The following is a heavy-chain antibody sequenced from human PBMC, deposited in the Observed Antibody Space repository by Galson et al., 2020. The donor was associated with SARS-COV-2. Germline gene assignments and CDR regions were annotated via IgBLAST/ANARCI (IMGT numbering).Heavy chain of an antibody. CDR2: ISGSGGST. V-gene: IGHV3-23*01. CDR3: AKDTYYDSSGYYGNDAFDI. D-gene: IGHD3-22*01. CDR1: GFTFSSYA. Sequence: GGSLRLSCAASGFTFSSYAMSWVRQAPGKGLEWVSAISGSGGSTYYADSVKGRFTISRDNSKNTLYLQMNSLRAEDTAVYYCAKDTYYDSSGYYGNDAFDIWGQGTMVTVSS. J-gene: IGHJ3*02.